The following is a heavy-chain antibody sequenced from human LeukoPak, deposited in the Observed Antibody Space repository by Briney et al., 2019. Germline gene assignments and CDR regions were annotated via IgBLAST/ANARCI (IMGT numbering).Heavy chain of an antibody. CDR2: IYPGDSDT. J-gene: IGHJ5*02. Sequence: PGESLKISCKGSGYSFTSYWIGWVRQMPGKGLEWMGIIYPGDSDTRYSPSFQGQVTISADKSISTAYLQWSSLKASDTAMYYCARTKYSSGWTRSNWFDPWGQGTLVTVSS. D-gene: IGHD6-19*01. CDR1: GYSFTSYW. CDR3: ARTKYSSGWTRSNWFDP. V-gene: IGHV5-51*01.